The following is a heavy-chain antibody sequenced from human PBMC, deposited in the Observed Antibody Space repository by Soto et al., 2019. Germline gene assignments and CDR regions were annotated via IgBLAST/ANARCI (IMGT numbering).Heavy chain of an antibody. J-gene: IGHJ4*02. V-gene: IGHV3-30-3*01. CDR1: GFTFSSYA. CDR3: ARDNQYFDWLYLFDY. CDR2: ISYDGSNK. Sequence: QVQLVESGGGVVQPGRSLRLSCAASGFTFSSYAMHWVRQAPGKGLEWVAVISYDGSNKYYADSVKGRFTISRDNSKNTLYLQMNSLRAEDTAVYYCARDNQYFDWLYLFDYWGQGTLVTVSS. D-gene: IGHD3-9*01.